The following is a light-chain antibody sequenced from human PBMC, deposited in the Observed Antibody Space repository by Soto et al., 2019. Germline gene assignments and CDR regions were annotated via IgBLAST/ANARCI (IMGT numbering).Light chain of an antibody. CDR1: QSVSNYD. Sequence: EIVLTQSPGTLSLSPGERATLSCRASQSVSNYDLAWYQQKPGQAPRLLIYGASSRVTGVSDRFSGSGSGADFTLTISRREPEDVAVYYCQQCGSSPYTFGQVTKLEIK. CDR3: QQCGSSPYT. V-gene: IGKV3-20*01. J-gene: IGKJ2*01. CDR2: GAS.